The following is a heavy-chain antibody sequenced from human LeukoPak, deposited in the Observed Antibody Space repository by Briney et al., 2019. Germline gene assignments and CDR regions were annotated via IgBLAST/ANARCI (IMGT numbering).Heavy chain of an antibody. J-gene: IGHJ3*02. Sequence: GGSLRLSCAASGFTFSSYWMHWVRQAPEKGLVWVSRINSDGSSTSYADSVKGRFTISRDNAKNTLYLQMNSLRAEDTAVYYCASRTGTTTVDIWGQGTMVTVSS. V-gene: IGHV3-74*01. D-gene: IGHD1-7*01. CDR2: INSDGSST. CDR1: GFTFSSYW. CDR3: ASRTGTTTVDI.